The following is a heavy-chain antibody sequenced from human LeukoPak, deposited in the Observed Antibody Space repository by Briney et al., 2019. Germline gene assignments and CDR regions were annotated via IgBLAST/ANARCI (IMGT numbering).Heavy chain of an antibody. CDR3: ARVQERYTRGASYFFDY. J-gene: IGHJ4*02. CDR1: AYSISSGYY. V-gene: IGHV4-38-2*01. D-gene: IGHD3-9*01. CDR2: IYHRESA. Sequence: SETLSLTCGVSAYSISSGYYWGWIRQPPGKGLEWIGTIYHRESAFYNPSLKSRVTTSVDTSKNQFSLNLSSVTAADTAVYFCARVQERYTRGASYFFDYWGQGTLVTVSS.